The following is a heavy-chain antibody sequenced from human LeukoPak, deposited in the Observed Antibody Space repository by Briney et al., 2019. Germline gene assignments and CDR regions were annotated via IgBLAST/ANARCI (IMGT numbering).Heavy chain of an antibody. J-gene: IGHJ4*02. V-gene: IGHV1-69*06. D-gene: IGHD6-13*01. CDR2: IIPIFGTA. CDR1: GGTFSSYA. Sequence: SVKVSCKASGGTFSSYAISWVRQAPGQGLEWMGGIIPIFGTANYAQKFQGRVTITADKSTSTAYMELGSLRSEDTAVYYCARSSIIAAAGPYYFDYWGQGTLVTVSS. CDR3: ARSSIIAAAGPYYFDY.